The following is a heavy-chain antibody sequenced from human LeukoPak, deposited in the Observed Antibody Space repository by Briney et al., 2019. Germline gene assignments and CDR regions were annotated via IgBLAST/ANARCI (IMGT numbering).Heavy chain of an antibody. CDR3: ARDYKWGWLYNYGMDV. Sequence: GGSLRLPCAASGFTFSSYGMHWVRQAPGKGLEWVAVIWYDGSNKYYADSVKGRFTISRDNSKNTLYLQMNSLRAEDTAVYYCARDYKWGWLYNYGMDVWGQGTTVTVSS. V-gene: IGHV3-33*01. J-gene: IGHJ6*02. D-gene: IGHD2-15*01. CDR1: GFTFSSYG. CDR2: IWYDGSNK.